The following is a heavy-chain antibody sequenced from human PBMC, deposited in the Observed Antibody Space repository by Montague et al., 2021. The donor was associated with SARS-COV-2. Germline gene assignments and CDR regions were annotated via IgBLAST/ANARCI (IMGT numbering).Heavy chain of an antibody. CDR3: ARDQVPDYYYYYYGMDV. V-gene: IGHV3-21*01. CDR1: RFTFSSYR. J-gene: IGHJ6*02. CDR2: ISSSSSYI. Sequence: SLRLSCAASRFTFSSYRMNWVRQAPGKGLEWVSSISSSSSYIYYADSVKGRFTISRDNAKNSLYLQMNSLRAEDTAVYYCARDQVPDYYYYYYGMDVWGQGTTVTVSS.